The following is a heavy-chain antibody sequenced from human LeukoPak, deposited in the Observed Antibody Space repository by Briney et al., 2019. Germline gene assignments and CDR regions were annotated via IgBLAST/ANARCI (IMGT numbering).Heavy chain of an antibody. D-gene: IGHD2-2*01. Sequence: SETLSLTCTVSGGSVSSVSYYWSWIRQPPGKGLEWIGYIYYSGSTNYNPSLKSRVTISVDTSKNQFSLKLSSVTAADTAVYYCARDFRYCSSTSCYGSWFDPWGQGTLVTVSS. CDR3: ARDFRYCSSTSCYGSWFDP. J-gene: IGHJ5*02. CDR2: IYYSGST. CDR1: GGSVSSVSYY. V-gene: IGHV4-61*01.